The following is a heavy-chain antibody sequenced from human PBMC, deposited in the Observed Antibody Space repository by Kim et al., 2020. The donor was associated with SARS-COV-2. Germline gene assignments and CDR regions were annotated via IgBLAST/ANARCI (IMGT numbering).Heavy chain of an antibody. CDR2: ISSSSSTI. CDR1: GFTFSSYS. J-gene: IGHJ6*02. CDR3: ARVGYDYVWGSYLAPYYGMDV. D-gene: IGHD3-16*02. V-gene: IGHV3-48*04. Sequence: GGSLRLSCAASGFTFSSYSVNWVRQAPGKGLEWVSYISSSSSTIYYADSVKGRFTISRDNAKNSLYLQMNSLRAEDTAVYYCARVGYDYVWGSYLAPYYGMDVWGQGTTVTVSS.